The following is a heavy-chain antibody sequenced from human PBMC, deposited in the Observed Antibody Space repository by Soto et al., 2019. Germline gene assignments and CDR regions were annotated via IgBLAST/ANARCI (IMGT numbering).Heavy chain of an antibody. D-gene: IGHD2-15*01. CDR2: VSRGGST. CDR3: AKRRGAGGHFDY. J-gene: IGHJ4*02. V-gene: IGHV3-23*01. CDR1: GFTFTSYA. Sequence: GGSLRLSCAASGFTFTSYAMGWVRQAPGKGLECVSVVSRGGSTHYADSVTGRFIVSRDNSKNTVSLQMNSLRADDTAVYYCAKRRGAGGHFDYWGQGALVPVSS.